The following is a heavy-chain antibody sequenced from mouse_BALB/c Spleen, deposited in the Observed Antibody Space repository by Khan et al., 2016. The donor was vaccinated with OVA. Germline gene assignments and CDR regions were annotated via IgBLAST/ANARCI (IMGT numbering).Heavy chain of an antibody. CDR1: GYSITSGYS. CDR2: IHYSGRT. Sequence: EVKLLESGPDLVKPSQSLSLTCTVTGYSITSGYSWHWIRQFPGNKLEWMGYIHYSGRTNYNPSLKSRISITRETSKNQFFLQLNSVTTEDTATYYCARRDDYDGDFAYWGQGTLVTVSA. V-gene: IGHV3-1*02. D-gene: IGHD2-4*01. CDR3: ARRDDYDGDFAY. J-gene: IGHJ3*01.